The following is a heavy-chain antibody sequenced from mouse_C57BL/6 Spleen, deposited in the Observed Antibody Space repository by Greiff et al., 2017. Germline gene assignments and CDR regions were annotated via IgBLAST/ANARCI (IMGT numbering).Heavy chain of an antibody. Sequence: VQLQQSGAELARPGASVKLSCKASGYTFTSYGISWVKQRTGQGLEWIGEIYPRSGNPYYNEKFKGKATLTADKSSSTAYMELRSLTSEDSAVYFCARTLSYYGSSPYYFDYWGQGTTLTVSS. CDR1: GYTFTSYG. CDR2: IYPRSGNP. D-gene: IGHD1-1*01. CDR3: ARTLSYYGSSPYYFDY. J-gene: IGHJ2*01. V-gene: IGHV1-81*01.